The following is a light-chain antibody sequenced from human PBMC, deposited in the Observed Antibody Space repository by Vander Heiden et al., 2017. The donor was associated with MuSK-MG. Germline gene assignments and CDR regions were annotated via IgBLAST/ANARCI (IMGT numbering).Light chain of an antibody. CDR3: QQRDYWPIT. Sequence: EIVLTQSPATLSLSPGDRATLSCRASQSVDAYLAWFQQKPGKAPRLLIYDASTRDNGTPARFSGSGSGTDFTLTISSLEPEDFAVFYCQQRDYWPITFGGGTKVE. V-gene: IGKV3-11*01. J-gene: IGKJ4*01. CDR1: QSVDAY. CDR2: DAS.